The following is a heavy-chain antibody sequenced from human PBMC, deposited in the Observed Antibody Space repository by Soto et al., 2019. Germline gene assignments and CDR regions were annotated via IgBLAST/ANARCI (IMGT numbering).Heavy chain of an antibody. V-gene: IGHV4-59*08. CDR3: ARLSYRNYYYMAV. D-gene: IGHD4-17*01. Sequence: SETLSLTCAVYGGSFSGYYWSWIRQPPGKGLEWVGYIYYSGSTNYNPSLNSRVTISVDTSKNQFSLKLTSVTAADTAVYYCARLSYRNYYYMAVWGKGTTVTVSS. CDR2: IYYSGST. J-gene: IGHJ6*03. CDR1: GGSFSGYY.